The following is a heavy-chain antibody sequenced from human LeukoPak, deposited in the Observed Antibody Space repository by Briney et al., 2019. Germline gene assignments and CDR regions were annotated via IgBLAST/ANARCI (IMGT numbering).Heavy chain of an antibody. D-gene: IGHD6-19*01. V-gene: IGHV3-7*01. CDR1: GFTFSSYW. Sequence: GGSLRLSRAASGFTFSSYWMSWVRQAPGKGLEWVANIKQDGSEKYYVDSVKGRFTISRDNAKNSLYLQMNSLRAEDTAVYYCARDRGDYSSGWYVFGTFDYWGQGTLVTVSS. CDR2: IKQDGSEK. CDR3: ARDRGDYSSGWYVFGTFDY. J-gene: IGHJ4*02.